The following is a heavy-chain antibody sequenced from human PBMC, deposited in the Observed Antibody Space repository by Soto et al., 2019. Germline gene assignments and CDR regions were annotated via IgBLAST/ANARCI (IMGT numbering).Heavy chain of an antibody. Sequence: PAGSLRLSCAASGFTFDDYAMHWVRQAPGKGLEWVSGISWNSGSIGYADSVKGRFTISRDNAKNSLYLQMNSLRAEDTALYYCAKDYYATTRGAFDIWGQGTMVTVSS. CDR3: AKDYYATTRGAFDI. CDR1: GFTFDDYA. J-gene: IGHJ3*02. V-gene: IGHV3-9*01. CDR2: ISWNSGSI. D-gene: IGHD3-10*01.